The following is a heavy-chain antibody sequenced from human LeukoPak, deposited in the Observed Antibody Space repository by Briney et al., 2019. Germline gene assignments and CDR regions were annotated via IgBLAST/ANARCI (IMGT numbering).Heavy chain of an antibody. CDR3: AAHSYYYGSGSYPHYLDY. J-gene: IGHJ4*02. Sequence: GGSLRLSCAASGFIFEDNGMSWVRQAPGKGLEWVSGINWNGETTGYVDSVKGRFTISRDNAKNSLYLQMNSLRVEDTALYYCAAHSYYYGSGSYPHYLDYWGQGTLVTGSS. CDR1: GFIFEDNG. V-gene: IGHV3-20*04. CDR2: INWNGETT. D-gene: IGHD3-10*01.